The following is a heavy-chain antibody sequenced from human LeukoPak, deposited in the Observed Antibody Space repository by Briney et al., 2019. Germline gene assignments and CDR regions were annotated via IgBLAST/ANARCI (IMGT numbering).Heavy chain of an antibody. Sequence: SETLSLTCTVSGASISTSSYCWGWIRQPPGKGLEWIGTISYSGSTSYNPSLKSRVTISADTSNNQFSLKLTSVTAADTAVYYCARHFDYWGQGTLVTVSS. J-gene: IGHJ4*02. CDR2: ISYSGST. CDR1: GASISTSSYC. CDR3: ARHFDY. V-gene: IGHV4-39*01.